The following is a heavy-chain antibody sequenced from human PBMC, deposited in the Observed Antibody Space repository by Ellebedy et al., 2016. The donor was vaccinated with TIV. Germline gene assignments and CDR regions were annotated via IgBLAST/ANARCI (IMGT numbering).Heavy chain of an antibody. V-gene: IGHV4-34*01. Sequence: SETLSLXCAVYGGSFSGYYWSWIRQPPGKGLEWIGSIYYSGSTYYNPSLKSRVTISVDTSKNQFSLKLSSVTAADTAVYYCARHFESVAALDAFDIWGQGTMVTVSS. CDR3: ARHFESVAALDAFDI. D-gene: IGHD6-19*01. CDR2: IYYSGST. J-gene: IGHJ3*02. CDR1: GGSFSGYY.